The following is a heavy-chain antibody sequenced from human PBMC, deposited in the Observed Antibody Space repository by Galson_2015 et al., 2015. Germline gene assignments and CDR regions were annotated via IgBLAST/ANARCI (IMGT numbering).Heavy chain of an antibody. Sequence: SLRVSCAASGFTFSSYGMHWVRQAPGKGLEWVAVIWYDGSNKYYADSVKGRFTISRDNSKNTLYLQMNSLRAEDTAVYYCARDPSGCVVVPVMPFGWFDPWGQGTLVTVSS. CDR1: GFTFSSYG. J-gene: IGHJ5*02. V-gene: IGHV3-33*01. CDR3: ARDPSGCVVVPVMPFGWFDP. D-gene: IGHD2-2*01. CDR2: IWYDGSNK.